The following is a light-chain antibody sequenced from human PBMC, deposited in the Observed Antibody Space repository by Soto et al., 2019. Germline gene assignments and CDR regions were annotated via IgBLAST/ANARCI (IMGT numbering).Light chain of an antibody. J-gene: IGKJ1*01. CDR2: GAS. CDR1: QSVSSN. CDR3: QQYNIWPPWT. V-gene: IGKV3-15*01. Sequence: EIVMTQSPATLSVSPGERATLSCRASQSVSSNLAWYQQKPGQAPRLLIYGASTRATGIPARFSGSGSGTEFTRTISSLQSEVFAVYYCQQYNIWPPWTFGQGTNVEIK.